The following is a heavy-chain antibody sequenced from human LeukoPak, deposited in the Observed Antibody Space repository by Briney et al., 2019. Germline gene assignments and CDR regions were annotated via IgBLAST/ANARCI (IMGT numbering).Heavy chain of an antibody. CDR2: INHSGST. J-gene: IGHJ4*02. Sequence: SETLSLTCAVYGGSFSGYYWSWIRQPPGKGLEWIGEINHSGSTNYNPSLKSRVTISADTSKNQFSLKLSSVTAADTAVYYCARDRIVGAIFDYWGQGTLVTVSS. CDR3: ARDRIVGAIFDY. V-gene: IGHV4-34*01. D-gene: IGHD1-26*01. CDR1: GGSFSGYY.